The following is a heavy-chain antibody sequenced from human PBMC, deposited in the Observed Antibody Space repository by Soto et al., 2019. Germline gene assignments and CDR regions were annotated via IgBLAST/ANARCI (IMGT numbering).Heavy chain of an antibody. J-gene: IGHJ6*03. CDR2: IYSGGST. CDR3: ARRMVATYTNYYYMDV. CDR1: GVTVSSNY. Sequence: VRSMRVSWAASGVTVSSNYMRWVRQAPRKGLEWVSVIYSGGSTYYADSVKGRFTISRDNSKNTLYLQMNSLRAEDTAVYYCARRMVATYTNYYYMDVWGKGTTVTVSS. D-gene: IGHD5-12*01. V-gene: IGHV3-66*04.